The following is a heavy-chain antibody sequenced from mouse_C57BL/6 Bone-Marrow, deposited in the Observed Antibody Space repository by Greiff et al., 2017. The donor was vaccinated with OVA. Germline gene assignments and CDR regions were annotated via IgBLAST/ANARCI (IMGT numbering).Heavy chain of an antibody. CDR2: IDPATGGT. D-gene: IGHD1-1*01. Sequence: LVESGAELVRPGASVTLSCKASGYTFTDYEMHWVKQTPVHGLEWIGAIDPATGGTAYNQKFKGKAILTADKSSRTAYMELRSLTSEDSAVYYCTREDLVLPLAYWGQGTLVTVSA. CDR1: GYTFTDYE. J-gene: IGHJ3*01. CDR3: TREDLVLPLAY. V-gene: IGHV1-15*01.